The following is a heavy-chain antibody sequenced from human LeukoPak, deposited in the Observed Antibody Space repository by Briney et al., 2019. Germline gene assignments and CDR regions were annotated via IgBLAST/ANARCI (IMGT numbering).Heavy chain of an antibody. V-gene: IGHV1-8*01. CDR3: ARGRGGTVVRGYLDY. CDR1: GYISTNYD. Sequence: ASVKVSCKASGYISTNYDIMWVRQATGQGPEWMGWMNSNSGNTGYAQKFQGRVTMTRDTSINTAYMELHSLTSEDTAVYYCARGRGGTVVRGYLDYWGRGTLVTVSS. J-gene: IGHJ4*02. D-gene: IGHD3-10*01. CDR2: MNSNSGNT.